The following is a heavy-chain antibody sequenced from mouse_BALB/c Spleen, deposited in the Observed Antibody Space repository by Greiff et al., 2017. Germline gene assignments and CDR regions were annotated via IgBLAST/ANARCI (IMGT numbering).Heavy chain of an antibody. CDR1: GYSITSDYA. CDR2: ISYSGST. V-gene: IGHV3-2*02. J-gene: IGHJ1*01. Sequence: EVKLVESGPGLVKPSQSLSLTCTVTGYSITSDYAWNWIRQFPGNKLEWMGYISYSGSTSYNPSLKSRISITRDTSKNQFFLQLNSVTTEDTATYYCASSKYWYFDVWGAGTTVTVSS. CDR3: ASSKYWYFDV.